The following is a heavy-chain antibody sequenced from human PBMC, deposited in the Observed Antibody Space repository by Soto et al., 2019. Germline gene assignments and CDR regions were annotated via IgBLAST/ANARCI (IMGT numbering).Heavy chain of an antibody. V-gene: IGHV3-11*06. J-gene: IGHJ4*02. CDR2: ISSSSYT. CDR3: ARYDLYDILTGYYDY. Sequence: GGSLRLSCAASGFTFSDYYMSWIRQAPGKGLEWVSYISSSSYTNYADSVKGRFTISRDNAKNSLYLQMNSLRAEDTAVYYCARYDLYDILTGYYDYWGQGTLVTVSS. D-gene: IGHD3-9*01. CDR1: GFTFSDYY.